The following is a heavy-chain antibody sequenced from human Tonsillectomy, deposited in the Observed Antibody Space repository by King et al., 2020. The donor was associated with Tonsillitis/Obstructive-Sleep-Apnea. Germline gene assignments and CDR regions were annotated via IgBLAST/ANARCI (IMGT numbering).Heavy chain of an antibody. Sequence: QLQESGPGLVRPSQTLSLTCTVSGGSISSEGYYWSFIRQRPGKGLDWIGYIYHSGSTSYNPSVKSRVTISMDAPNNQFSLKLYSVTAADTAVYYCARDTLGGFGELYNYFDSWGQGTLVTVSA. D-gene: IGHD3-10*01. CDR1: GGSISSEGYY. J-gene: IGHJ4*02. V-gene: IGHV4-31*03. CDR2: IYHSGST. CDR3: ARDTLGGFGELYNYFDS.